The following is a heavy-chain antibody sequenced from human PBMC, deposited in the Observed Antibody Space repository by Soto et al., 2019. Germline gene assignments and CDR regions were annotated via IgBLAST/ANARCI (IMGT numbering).Heavy chain of an antibody. CDR1: GGSLSGGGFS. Sequence: TLYLPCAVSGGSLSGGGFSWSWIRQPPGKGLEWIGYIFHTGGTQYNPSLKSRVSMSVDKSKNQFSLDMTSLTAADTAVYYCARLQFGEGFDYWGQGALVTVSS. CDR2: IFHTGGT. V-gene: IGHV4-30-2*01. J-gene: IGHJ4*02. D-gene: IGHD1-1*01. CDR3: ARLQFGEGFDY.